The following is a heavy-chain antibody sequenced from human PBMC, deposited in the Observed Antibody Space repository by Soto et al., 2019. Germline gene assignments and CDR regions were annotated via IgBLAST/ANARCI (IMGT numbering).Heavy chain of an antibody. CDR1: GFTFSSYG. CDR3: AKERRAVNDYYYGMDV. Sequence: PGGSLRLSCAASGFTFSSYGMHWVRQAPGKGLEWVAVISYDGSNKYYADSVKGRFTISRDNSKNTLYLQMNSLRAEDTAVYYCAKERRAVNDYYYGMDVWGQGTTVTVSS. CDR2: ISYDGSNK. J-gene: IGHJ6*02. V-gene: IGHV3-30*18.